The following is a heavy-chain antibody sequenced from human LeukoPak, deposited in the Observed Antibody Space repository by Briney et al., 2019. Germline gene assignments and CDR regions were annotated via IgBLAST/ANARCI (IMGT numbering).Heavy chain of an antibody. V-gene: IGHV4-34*01. J-gene: IGHJ4*02. CDR3: ATQRSVDTAMVTDY. Sequence: SETLSLTCAVYGGSFSGYYWSWIRQPPGKGLEWIGEINHSGSTNYNPSPKSRVTISVDTSKNQFSLKLSSVTAADTAVYYCATQRSVDTAMVTDYWGQGTLVTVSS. CDR2: INHSGST. D-gene: IGHD5-18*01. CDR1: GGSFSGYY.